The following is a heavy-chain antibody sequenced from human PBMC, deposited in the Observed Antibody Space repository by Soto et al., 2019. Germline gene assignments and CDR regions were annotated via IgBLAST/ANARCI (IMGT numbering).Heavy chain of an antibody. D-gene: IGHD1-7*01. Sequence: VSGPTLVNPTQTVTLTCTFSGFSLSTIGVGVGWIRQPPGKALEWLALISWNDDKRYSPSLKSRLTVTKDTSKNQVVLTMTNMDPVDTATYYCVHRRYSGTNHLSFDYWGQGTLVTVSS. CDR3: VHRRYSGTNHLSFDY. CDR2: ISWNDDK. J-gene: IGHJ4*02. CDR1: GFSLSTIGVG. V-gene: IGHV2-5*01.